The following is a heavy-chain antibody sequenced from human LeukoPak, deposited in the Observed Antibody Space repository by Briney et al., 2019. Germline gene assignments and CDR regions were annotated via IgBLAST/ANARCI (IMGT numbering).Heavy chain of an antibody. J-gene: IGHJ4*02. V-gene: IGHV3-48*04. CDR3: ARGRYSSRSGGYYFDI. Sequence: GGSLRLSCAASGFTFSSYSMNWVRQAPGKGLEWVSYISSSSSTIYYADSVKGRFTISRDNAKNSLYLQMNSLRAEDTAVYYCARGRYSSRSGGYYFDIWGQGTLVTVSS. CDR2: ISSSSSTI. D-gene: IGHD2-2*01. CDR1: GFTFSSYS.